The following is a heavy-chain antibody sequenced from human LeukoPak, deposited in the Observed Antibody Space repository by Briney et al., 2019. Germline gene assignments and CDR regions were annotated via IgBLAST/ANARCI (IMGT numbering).Heavy chain of an antibody. V-gene: IGHV1-2*02. D-gene: IGHD4-17*01. CDR2: TNPNSGGT. Sequence: ASVKVSCKASGYTFTGYYMHWVRQAPGQGLEWMGWTNPNSGGTNYAQKFQGRVTMTSDTSISTAYMELSRLRFDDTAVYYCARPRDYGDYDAFDIWGQGTMVTVSS. J-gene: IGHJ3*02. CDR1: GYTFTGYY. CDR3: ARPRDYGDYDAFDI.